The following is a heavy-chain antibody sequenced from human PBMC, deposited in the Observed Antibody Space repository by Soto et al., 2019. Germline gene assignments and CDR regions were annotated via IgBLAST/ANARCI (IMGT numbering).Heavy chain of an antibody. J-gene: IGHJ6*02. D-gene: IGHD3-3*01. CDR2: ISYDGSNK. Sequence: GGSLRLSCAASGFTFSSYAMHWVHQAPGKGLEWVAVISYDGSNKYYADSVKGRFTISRDNSKNTLYLQMNSLRAEDTAVYYCARDLSYDFWSGYPYYYYGMDVWGQGTTVTVSS. CDR3: ARDLSYDFWSGYPYYYYGMDV. CDR1: GFTFSSYA. V-gene: IGHV3-30*04.